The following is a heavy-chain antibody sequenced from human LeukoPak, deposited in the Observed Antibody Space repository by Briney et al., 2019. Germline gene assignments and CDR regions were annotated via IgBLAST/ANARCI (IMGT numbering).Heavy chain of an antibody. CDR1: GFTFTTYA. D-gene: IGHD2-15*01. CDR2: FSGSCGSE. J-gene: IGHJ4*02. Sequence: GGSLRLSCAPSGFTFTTYAMSSVRQAPGKALEGISAFSGSCGSEYQADSVKGRFTISRGNSKNALYLQKNSLRAEGTAVYYCAIACSSLEYFDFWGQGTLVTVSS. CDR3: AIACSSLEYFDF. V-gene: IGHV3-23*01.